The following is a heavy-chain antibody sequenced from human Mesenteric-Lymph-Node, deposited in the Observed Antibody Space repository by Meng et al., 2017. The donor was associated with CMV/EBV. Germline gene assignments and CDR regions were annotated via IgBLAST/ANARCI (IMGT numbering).Heavy chain of an antibody. CDR3: TRQSLAAAPRDY. CDR2: IRTKGTNYAT. CDR1: GFTLVDVD. V-gene: IGHV3-73*01. J-gene: IGHJ4*02. D-gene: IGHD6-6*01. Sequence: ASGFTLVDVDIHWVRQASGKGLEWVGRIRTKGTNYATAYAASVTGRFTISRDDSKNTAFLQVNSLRTEDTAVYYCTRQSLAAAPRDYWGQGTLVTVSS.